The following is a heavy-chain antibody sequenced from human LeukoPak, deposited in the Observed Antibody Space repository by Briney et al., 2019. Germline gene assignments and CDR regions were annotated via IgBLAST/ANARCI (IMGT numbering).Heavy chain of an antibody. Sequence: GGSLRLSCAASGFTFSSYSMNWIRQAPGKGLEWVSYIPSTSSYTSYADSVKGRFTISRDNAKNSLYLQMSSLRAEDTAVYYCARAANTAAGTPTLAIDYWGQGTLVTVSS. CDR3: ARAANTAAGTPTLAIDY. D-gene: IGHD6-13*01. V-gene: IGHV3-21*05. CDR2: IPSTSSYT. CDR1: GFTFSSYS. J-gene: IGHJ4*02.